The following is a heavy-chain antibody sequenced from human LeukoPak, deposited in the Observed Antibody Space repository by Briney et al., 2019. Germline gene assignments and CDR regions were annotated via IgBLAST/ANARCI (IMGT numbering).Heavy chain of an antibody. Sequence: PGRSLRLSCAASGFTFSTYAMHWVRQAPGKGLEWVTIISYDGSKKYYADSVRGRFTISRDNSKNTLYLQMNSLRLEDTALYYCAGGGPYRGYDYPGVWGQGTLVTVSS. V-gene: IGHV3-30*04. CDR3: AGGGPYRGYDYPGV. CDR1: GFTFSTYA. CDR2: ISYDGSKK. D-gene: IGHD5-12*01. J-gene: IGHJ4*02.